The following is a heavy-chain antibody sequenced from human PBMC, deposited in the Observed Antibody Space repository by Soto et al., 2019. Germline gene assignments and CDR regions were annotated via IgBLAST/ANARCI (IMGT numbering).Heavy chain of an antibody. V-gene: IGHV4-30-4*01. J-gene: IGHJ5*02. CDR3: ARRSFSGWYDNWFDP. D-gene: IGHD6-19*01. CDR2: IYYSGST. Sequence: QVQLQESGPGLVKPSQTLSLTCTVSGGSISSGDYYWSWIRQPPGKGLEWIGYIYYSGSTYYNPSLKSRVTLSVDTSKNQFSLKLSSVTAAEPAVYYCARRSFSGWYDNWFDPWGQGTLVTVSS. CDR1: GGSISSGDYY.